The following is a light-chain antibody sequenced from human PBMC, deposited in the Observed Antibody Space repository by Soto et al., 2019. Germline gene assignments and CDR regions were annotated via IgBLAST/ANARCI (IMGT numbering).Light chain of an antibody. CDR1: QSVLYNADNKNY. V-gene: IGKV4-1*01. Sequence: DIVMTQSPDSLAVSLGERATINCKSSQSVLYNADNKNYLAWYQQKPGQPPNLHIYCASPRDSGVPDRFSGSGYGADFTITISSVQAEDWAVSYCQQYYTTFSCGGGTKVESK. CDR2: CAS. J-gene: IGKJ4*01. CDR3: QQYYTTFS.